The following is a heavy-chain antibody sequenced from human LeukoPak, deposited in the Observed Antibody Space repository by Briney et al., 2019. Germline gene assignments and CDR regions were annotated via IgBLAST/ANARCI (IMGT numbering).Heavy chain of an antibody. CDR3: ARLFEPAAFSDAFDI. J-gene: IGHJ3*02. CDR1: GGSINSYY. D-gene: IGHD2-2*01. Sequence: SETLSLPCTVSGGSINSYYWSWYRQPPGKGLEWIGYIYYSGSTNYNPSLKNRVTISVDTSKNQFSLTLSSVTAADTAVYYCARLFEPAAFSDAFDIWGQGTMVPASS. V-gene: IGHV4-59*08. CDR2: IYYSGST.